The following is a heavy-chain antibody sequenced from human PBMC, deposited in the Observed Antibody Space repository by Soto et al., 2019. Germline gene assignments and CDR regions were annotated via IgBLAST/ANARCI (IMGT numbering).Heavy chain of an antibody. J-gene: IGHJ4*02. CDR1: GYAFTTYG. CDR2: IIAHNGNT. Sequence: QVHLVQSGAEVKKPGASVKVSCKGSGYAFTTYGITWVRQAPGQGLEWMGWIIAHNGNTNYAQKLQGRVTVTRDTSTSTAYMELRSLRSDDTAVYYCARGGYGDYWGQGALVTVSS. CDR3: ARGGYGDY. D-gene: IGHD1-1*01. V-gene: IGHV1-18*01.